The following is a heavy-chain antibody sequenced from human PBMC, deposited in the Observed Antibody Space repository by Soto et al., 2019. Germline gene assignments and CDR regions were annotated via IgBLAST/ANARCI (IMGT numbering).Heavy chain of an antibody. CDR1: GGSISSGGYH. V-gene: IGHV4-31*03. CDR2: VFYSGST. CDR3: ARARDSSGLAFDI. Sequence: QVQLQESGPGLVKPSQTLSLTCTVSGGSISSGGYHCNWIHQRPGQGLEWIGYVFYSGSTYYNPSLKSRLSMSVDTSKNQFSLKLRSVTAADTAVYYCARARDSSGLAFDIWGQGTMVTVSS. D-gene: IGHD3-22*01. J-gene: IGHJ3*02.